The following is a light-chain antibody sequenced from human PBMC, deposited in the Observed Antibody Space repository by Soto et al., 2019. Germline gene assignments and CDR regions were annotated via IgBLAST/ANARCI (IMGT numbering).Light chain of an antibody. J-gene: IGLJ1*01. CDR1: SSDVGGYNF. Sequence: SALAQPASVSGSPGQSITISCTGTSSDVGGYNFVSWYQQYPGTAPKVVIYEVNNRPSGVSDRFSGSKSGNTASLTISGLQAEDEADYYCSSYTTSSTLVFGTGTKVTVL. V-gene: IGLV2-14*01. CDR2: EVN. CDR3: SSYTTSSTLV.